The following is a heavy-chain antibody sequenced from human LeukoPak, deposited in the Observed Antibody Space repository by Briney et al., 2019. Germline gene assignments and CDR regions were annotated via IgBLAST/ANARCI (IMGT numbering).Heavy chain of an antibody. CDR2: IKSKTDGGAT. CDR1: GFTFNDAW. D-gene: IGHD1-26*01. CDR3: TAGVGASDFDY. V-gene: IGHV3-15*01. J-gene: IGHJ4*02. Sequence: PGGSLRLSCAASGFTFNDAWMSRVRQTPGKGLEWVGRIKSKTDGGATDYAAPVKGRFTISRDDSKDTLWLQMNSLQTDDTAVYYCTAGVGASDFDYWGQGTLVTVSS.